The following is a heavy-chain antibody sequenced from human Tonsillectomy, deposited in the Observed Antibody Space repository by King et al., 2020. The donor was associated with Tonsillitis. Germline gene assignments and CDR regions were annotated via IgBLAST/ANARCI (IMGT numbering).Heavy chain of an antibody. J-gene: IGHJ4*02. Sequence: QLVQSGGGLVQPGGSLRLSCSASGFTFSSYAMHWVRQAPGKGLEYVSAISSNGGSTYYADSVKGRFTISRDNSKNTLYLQMSSLRAEDTAVYYCVKVYCSSTSCYTTYYFDYWGQGTLVTVSS. V-gene: IGHV3-64D*06. CDR2: ISSNGGST. CDR1: GFTFSSYA. CDR3: VKVYCSSTSCYTTYYFDY. D-gene: IGHD2-2*02.